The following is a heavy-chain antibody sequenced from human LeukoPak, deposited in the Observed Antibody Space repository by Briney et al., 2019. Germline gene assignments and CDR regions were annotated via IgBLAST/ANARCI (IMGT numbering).Heavy chain of an antibody. D-gene: IGHD6-13*01. Sequence: ASVKVSCKASGYTFTSYGISWVRQAPGRGLEWMGWINAYSGNTNYSQKVQGRVTMTTDTSTSTAYMELRRLRLDDTAVYYCSRNLLQQHIMVCGNWGQGTLVTVSS. CDR1: GYTFTSYG. V-gene: IGHV1-18*01. J-gene: IGHJ4*02. CDR2: INAYSGNT. CDR3: SRNLLQQHIMVCGN.